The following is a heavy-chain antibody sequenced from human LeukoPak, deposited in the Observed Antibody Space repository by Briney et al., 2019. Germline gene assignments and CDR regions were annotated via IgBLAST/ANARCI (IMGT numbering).Heavy chain of an antibody. Sequence: QPGGSLRLSCAASGFTFDDYAMHWVRQAPGKGLEWVSGISWNSGSIGYADSVKGRFTISRDNAKNSLYLQMNSLRTEDTALYYCAKDGIAAALGYYFDYWGQGTLVTASS. V-gene: IGHV3-9*01. CDR1: GFTFDDYA. J-gene: IGHJ4*02. D-gene: IGHD6-13*01. CDR2: ISWNSGSI. CDR3: AKDGIAAALGYYFDY.